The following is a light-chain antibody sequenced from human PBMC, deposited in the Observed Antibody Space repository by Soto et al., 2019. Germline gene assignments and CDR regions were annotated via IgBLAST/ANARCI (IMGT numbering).Light chain of an antibody. Sequence: QSVLTQPASVSGSPGQSITISCTGTSSDVGGYSYVSWYQQHPGKAPKLLIYEVSHRPSGVSNRFSGSKSGNTASLTISGLQAEDEADYYCTSYTSSDTLLYVFGTGTKLTVL. J-gene: IGLJ1*01. CDR2: EVS. CDR1: SSDVGGYSY. CDR3: TSYTSSDTLLYV. V-gene: IGLV2-14*01.